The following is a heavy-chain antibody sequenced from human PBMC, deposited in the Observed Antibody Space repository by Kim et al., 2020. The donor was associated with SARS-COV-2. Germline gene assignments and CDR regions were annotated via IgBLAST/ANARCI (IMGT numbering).Heavy chain of an antibody. J-gene: IGHJ4*02. CDR2: VNNNNNP. D-gene: IGHD6-19*01. V-gene: IGHV3-23*05. Sequence: GGSLRLSCAASGFTFSRRAMSWVRQVPGKGLEWIASVNNNNNPYYADSVKCRFTVSRDITKDTLYLQMNSLRADDTALYYCAKDHPSSCWPTFDSWGQGT. CDR1: GFTFSRRA. CDR3: AKDHPSSCWPTFDS.